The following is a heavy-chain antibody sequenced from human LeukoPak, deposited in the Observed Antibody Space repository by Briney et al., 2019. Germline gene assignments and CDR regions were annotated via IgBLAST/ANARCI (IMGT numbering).Heavy chain of an antibody. D-gene: IGHD3-10*01. CDR3: ARYYSLLRGKVLHPQLDY. J-gene: IGHJ4*02. Sequence: SETLSLTCAVYGGSFSGYYWTWIRQSPGRGLEWIGEVHYSGSATYNPSLKSRVTISVDTSINQFSLKMNSVTAADTAVYYCARYYSLLRGKVLHPQLDYWGQGTLVTVSS. CDR2: VHYSGSA. CDR1: GGSFSGYY. V-gene: IGHV4-34*10.